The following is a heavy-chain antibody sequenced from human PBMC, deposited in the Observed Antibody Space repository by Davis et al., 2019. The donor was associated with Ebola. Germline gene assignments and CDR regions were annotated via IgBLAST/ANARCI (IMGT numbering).Heavy chain of an antibody. Sequence: GGSLRLSCAASGFTFSSYAMSWVRQAPGKGLEWVSTISGSGDSTYYADSVKGRFTISRDNSKNTLYLQMNSLRAEDTAVYYCARHDYGDSHFDYWGQGTLVTVSS. CDR1: GFTFSSYA. D-gene: IGHD4-17*01. CDR3: ARHDYGDSHFDY. CDR2: ISGSGDST. J-gene: IGHJ4*02. V-gene: IGHV3-23*01.